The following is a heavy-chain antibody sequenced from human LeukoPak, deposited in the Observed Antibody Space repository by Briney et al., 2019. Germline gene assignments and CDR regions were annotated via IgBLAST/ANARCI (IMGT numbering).Heavy chain of an antibody. Sequence: ASVKVSCKPSGDSFNRFAVNWVRHAPGQGLEWMGRIMPTLGITNYAKEFQARVTITADISPSAAYMELKNLTSLDTAVYYCARGHTDSIHYWGQGTQVTVSS. V-gene: IGHV1-69*04. CDR3: ARGHTDSIHY. D-gene: IGHD5-18*01. CDR1: GDSFNRFA. CDR2: IMPTLGIT. J-gene: IGHJ4*02.